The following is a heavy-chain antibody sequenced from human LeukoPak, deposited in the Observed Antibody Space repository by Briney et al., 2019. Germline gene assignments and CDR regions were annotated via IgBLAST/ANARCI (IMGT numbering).Heavy chain of an antibody. CDR2: IYYSGST. Sequence: PSETLSLTCTVSGGSISSSSYYCGWIRQPPGKRLEGIGSIYYSGSTYYSPSLKSRVTISVDTSKNQFSLKLSSVTAADTAVYYCARGVVVLRYFDWLPHPPHFDYWGQGTLVTVSS. D-gene: IGHD3-9*01. CDR1: GGSISSSSYY. V-gene: IGHV4-39*07. J-gene: IGHJ4*02. CDR3: ARGVVVLRYFDWLPHPPHFDY.